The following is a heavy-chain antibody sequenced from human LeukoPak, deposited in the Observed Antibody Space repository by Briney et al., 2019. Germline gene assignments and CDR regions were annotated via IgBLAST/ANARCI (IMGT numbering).Heavy chain of an antibody. CDR1: GFXFSSYA. Sequence: GGSLRLSCGASGFXFSSYAMHWVRQAPGEGLEWVGLISYGGIDKSYADSVKGRFTISRDSSKRTLYLQMSSLRAEDTAVYYCATMPSIAATSRGRFVYWGQGTLVTVSS. J-gene: IGHJ4*02. CDR3: ATMPSIAATSRGRFVY. CDR2: ISYGGIDK. D-gene: IGHD6-13*01. V-gene: IGHV3-30*04.